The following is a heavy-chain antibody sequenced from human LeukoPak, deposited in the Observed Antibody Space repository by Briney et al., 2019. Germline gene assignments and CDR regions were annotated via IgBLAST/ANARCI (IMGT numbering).Heavy chain of an antibody. J-gene: IGHJ4*02. Sequence: SETLSLTCTVSGGSIRSSYYYWGWIRQPPGKGLEWIGSIYDSGSTYYNPSLKSRVTISVDTSKNQFSLKLSSVTAADTAVYYCASQYYYDSSGSLSFDYWGQGTLVTVSS. V-gene: IGHV4-39*01. CDR2: IYDSGST. D-gene: IGHD3-22*01. CDR3: ASQYYYDSSGSLSFDY. CDR1: GGSIRSSYYY.